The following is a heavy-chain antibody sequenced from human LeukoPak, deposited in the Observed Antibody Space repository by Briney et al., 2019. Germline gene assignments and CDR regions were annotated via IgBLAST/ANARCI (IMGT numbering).Heavy chain of an antibody. CDR1: GGSFSGYY. Sequence: SETLSLTCAVYGGSFSGYYWSWIRQPPGKGLEWIGEINHSGSTNYNPSLKSRVSISVDTSKNQFSLKLSSVTAAGTAGYYGARGHHGSGSYSSWGQGTLVTVSS. J-gene: IGHJ4*02. D-gene: IGHD3-10*01. V-gene: IGHV4-34*01. CDR3: ARGHHGSGSYSS. CDR2: INHSGST.